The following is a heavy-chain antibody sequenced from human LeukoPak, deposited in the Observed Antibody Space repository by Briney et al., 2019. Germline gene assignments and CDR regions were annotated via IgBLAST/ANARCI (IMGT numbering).Heavy chain of an antibody. CDR2: INHSGST. Sequence: RSSETLSLTCAVYGVSFSGYYWSWIRQPPGKGLEWIGEINHSGSTNYNPSLKSRVTISVDTSKNQFSLKLSSVTAADTAVYYCARGYSSGWYPSWGQGTLVTVSS. CDR3: ARGYSSGWYPS. CDR1: GVSFSGYY. V-gene: IGHV4-34*01. D-gene: IGHD6-19*01. J-gene: IGHJ5*02.